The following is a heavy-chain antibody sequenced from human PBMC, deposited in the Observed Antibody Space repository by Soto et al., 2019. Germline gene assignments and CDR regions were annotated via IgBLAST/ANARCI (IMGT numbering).Heavy chain of an antibody. CDR2: IRGSDNST. CDR1: GFTFSSYA. Sequence: GGSLRLSCAASGFTFSSYAMSWVRQAPGKGLEWVSAIRGSDNSTYYADSVKGRFTISRDNSKNTLYLQMSGLRADDTAVYYCAPMGVWGQGTMVTVSS. J-gene: IGHJ6*02. CDR3: APMGV. V-gene: IGHV3-23*01.